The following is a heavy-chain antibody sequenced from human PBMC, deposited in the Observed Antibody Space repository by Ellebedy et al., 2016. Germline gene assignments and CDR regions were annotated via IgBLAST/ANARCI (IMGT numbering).Heavy chain of an antibody. CDR1: GFTFSDYY. Sequence: GGSLRLSXAASGFTFSDYYMSWIRQAPGKGLEWVSYISSSGSTIYYADSVKGRFTISRDNAKNSLYLQMNSLRAEDTAVYYCARWGGSYSRDYYMDVWGKGTTVTVSS. CDR3: ARWGGSYSRDYYMDV. CDR2: ISSSGSTI. V-gene: IGHV3-11*01. J-gene: IGHJ6*03. D-gene: IGHD1-26*01.